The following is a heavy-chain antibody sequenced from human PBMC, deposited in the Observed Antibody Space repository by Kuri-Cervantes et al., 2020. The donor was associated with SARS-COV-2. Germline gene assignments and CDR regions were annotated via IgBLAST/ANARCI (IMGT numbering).Heavy chain of an antibody. Sequence: ETLSLTCAASGFTFSSYAMHWVRQAPGKGLVWVSRINPDGSYTNNADSVKGRFTLSRDNAKNMLFLQMNSLRAEDTAVYYCVRDGDHWNFDYWGQGTLVTVSS. V-gene: IGHV3-74*01. CDR3: VRDGDHWNFDY. CDR2: INPDGSYT. D-gene: IGHD1-1*01. CDR1: GFTFSSYA. J-gene: IGHJ4*02.